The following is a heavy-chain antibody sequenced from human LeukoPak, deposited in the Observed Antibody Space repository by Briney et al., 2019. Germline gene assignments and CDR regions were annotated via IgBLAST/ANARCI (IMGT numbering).Heavy chain of an antibody. Sequence: GGSLRLSCAASGFTFSSYNMNWVRQAPGKGLEWVSSISSSSSHTYYADSLKGRFTISRDNAKNSLYLQMNSLRAEDMALYYCAKDKTGDMNAFDIWGQGTMVTVSS. D-gene: IGHD7-27*01. CDR3: AKDKTGDMNAFDI. CDR1: GFTFSSYN. V-gene: IGHV3-21*04. CDR2: ISSSSSHT. J-gene: IGHJ3*02.